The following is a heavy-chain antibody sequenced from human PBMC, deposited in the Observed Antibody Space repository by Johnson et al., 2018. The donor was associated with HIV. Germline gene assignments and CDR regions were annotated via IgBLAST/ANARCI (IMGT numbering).Heavy chain of an antibody. CDR1: GFTVSSNY. CDR2: IYKDDNT. Sequence: VQLVESGGGLIQPGGSLTLSCAASGFTVSSNYMSWVRQAPGRGLEWVSVIYKDDNTYYADSVKGRFTISRDNAKNSLYLQMNGLRAEDTAFYYCARDFVAFGECTAFDIWGQGTMVTVSS. CDR3: ARDFVAFGECTAFDI. D-gene: IGHD3-10*01. J-gene: IGHJ3*02. V-gene: IGHV3-53*01.